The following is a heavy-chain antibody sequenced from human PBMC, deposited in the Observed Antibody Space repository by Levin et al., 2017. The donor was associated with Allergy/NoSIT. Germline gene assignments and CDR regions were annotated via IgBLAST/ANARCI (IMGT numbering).Heavy chain of an antibody. CDR3: ARELVAISSGNYFYGLDV. J-gene: IGHJ6*02. CDR2: INPNSGGT. D-gene: IGHD2-15*01. V-gene: IGHV1-2*02. CDR1: GYTFTGYY. Sequence: ASVKVSCKASGYTFTGYYMHWVRQAPGQGPEWMGWINPNSGGTNYAQKFQGRVTMTRDTSISTAYMELSRLRSDDTAVYYCARELVAISSGNYFYGLDVWGRGATVTVSS.